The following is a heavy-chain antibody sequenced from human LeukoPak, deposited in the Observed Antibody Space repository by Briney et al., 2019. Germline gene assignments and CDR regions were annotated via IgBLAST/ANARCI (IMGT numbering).Heavy chain of an antibody. J-gene: IGHJ4*02. CDR1: GFTFSSYG. CDR2: IRFDGSHK. Sequence: PGGSLRLSCAASGFTFSSYGIHWVRQPPGKGLEWVAFIRFDGSHKYYADSVKGRFIISRDNSKNTMFLQMNGLRAEDTGVYYCAKKDLPTGSYTPFDHWGRGTLVTVSS. D-gene: IGHD1-26*01. CDR3: AKKDLPTGSYTPFDH. V-gene: IGHV3-30*02.